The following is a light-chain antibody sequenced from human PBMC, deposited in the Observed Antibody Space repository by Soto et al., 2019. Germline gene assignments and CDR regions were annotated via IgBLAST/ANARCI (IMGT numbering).Light chain of an antibody. CDR2: LEGSGSY. J-gene: IGLJ3*02. CDR3: APCVRHIHWV. CDR1: SGHSSYI. V-gene: IGLV4-60*02. Sequence: QSVLTQSSSASASLGSSVKLTCTLSSGHSSYIIAWHQQQPGKAPRYLMKLEGSGSYNKGSGVPDRFSGSSSGADRYLPISLLPFEYEPDYYCAPCVRHIHWVFGGGTALTVL.